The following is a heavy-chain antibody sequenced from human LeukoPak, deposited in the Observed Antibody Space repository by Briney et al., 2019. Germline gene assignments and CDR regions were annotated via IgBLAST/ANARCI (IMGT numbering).Heavy chain of an antibody. CDR2: ISSSSSYI. CDR1: GFTFSSYS. Sequence: GGSLRLSCAASGFTFSSYSMNWVRQAPGKGREWVSSISSSSSYIYYADSVKGRFTISRDNAKNSLYLQMNSLRAEDTAVYYCARDYYDSSGSTYYYYYYYMDVWGKGTTVTISS. D-gene: IGHD3-22*01. CDR3: ARDYYDSSGSTYYYYYYYMDV. V-gene: IGHV3-21*01. J-gene: IGHJ6*03.